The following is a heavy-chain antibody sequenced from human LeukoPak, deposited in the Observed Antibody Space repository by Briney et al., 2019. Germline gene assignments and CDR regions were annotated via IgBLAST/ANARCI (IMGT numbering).Heavy chain of an antibody. CDR1: GYSFTNYW. CDR3: ARHSSGWLQIY. V-gene: IGHV5-51*01. D-gene: IGHD5-24*01. Sequence: GESLKISCKGSGYSFTNYWIGWVRQMPGKGLEWMGIIYPRDSDTRYSPSFQGQVTISADKSIDTAYLQWSSLKASDTAMYYCARHSSGWLQIYWGQGTLVTVSS. CDR2: IYPRDSDT. J-gene: IGHJ4*02.